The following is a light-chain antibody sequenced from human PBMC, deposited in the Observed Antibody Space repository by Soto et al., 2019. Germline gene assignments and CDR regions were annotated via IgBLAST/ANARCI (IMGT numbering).Light chain of an antibody. V-gene: IGKV3-20*01. J-gene: IGKJ1*01. CDR1: QSVRNF. CDR2: AAS. CDR3: QQDGTSLRT. Sequence: DTVLTQSPGTLSLSPGERASLSCLAPQSVRNFLAWYQQKPGQAPRLLIYAASSRASGIPDRLSGSGSGTDFTLTISRLEPEDFAVYYCQQDGTSLRTFGQGTKV.